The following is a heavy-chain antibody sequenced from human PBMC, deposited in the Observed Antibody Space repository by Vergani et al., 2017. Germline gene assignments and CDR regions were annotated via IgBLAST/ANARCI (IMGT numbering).Heavy chain of an antibody. CDR1: GGSFSGYY. V-gene: IGHV4-34*01. Sequence: QVQLQQWGAGLLKPSETLSLTCAVSGGSFSGYYWSWIRQLPGKWLEWIGEINHSGRTNYNPSLKSRVTISVDTSKNQFSLKLSSVTAADTAVYYCARGRQTEYDFWSGSLDVWGKGTTVTVSS. CDR3: ARGRQTEYDFWSGSLDV. CDR2: INHSGRT. J-gene: IGHJ6*04. D-gene: IGHD3-3*01.